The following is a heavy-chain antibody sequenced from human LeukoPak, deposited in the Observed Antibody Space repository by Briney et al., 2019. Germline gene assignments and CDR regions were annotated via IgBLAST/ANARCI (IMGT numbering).Heavy chain of an antibody. D-gene: IGHD6-19*01. Sequence: SQTLSLTCAISGDSVSSNSAAWNWIRQSPSRGLEWLGRTYYRSKWYNDYAVPVKSRITINPDTSKNQFSLQLNSVTPEDTAVYYCAREHSSGWYWTGAFDIWGQGTMVTVSS. CDR2: TYYRSKWYN. CDR1: GDSVSSNSAA. J-gene: IGHJ3*02. CDR3: AREHSSGWYWTGAFDI. V-gene: IGHV6-1*01.